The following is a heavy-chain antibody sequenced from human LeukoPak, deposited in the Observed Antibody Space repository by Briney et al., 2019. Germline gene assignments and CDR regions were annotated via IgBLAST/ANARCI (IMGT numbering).Heavy chain of an antibody. Sequence: GGSLRLSCAASGFTFSSYGMSWVRQAPGKGLEWVSLISGSGSSTYYADSVKGRFTLSRDNSKNTLHLQMNSLRAEDTAVYYCAKRGFIAGNPTDFDYWGQGTLVTVSS. J-gene: IGHJ4*02. CDR1: GFTFSSYG. D-gene: IGHD6-13*01. CDR2: ISGSGSST. V-gene: IGHV3-23*01. CDR3: AKRGFIAGNPTDFDY.